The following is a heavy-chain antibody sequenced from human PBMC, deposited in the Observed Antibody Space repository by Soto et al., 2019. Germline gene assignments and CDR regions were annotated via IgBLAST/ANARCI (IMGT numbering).Heavy chain of an antibody. CDR3: ANTRYCSGGSCHPVDY. Sequence: PGGSLRLSCAASGFNVNTDYMSWVRQAPGKGLEWVSAISGSGGSTYYADSVKGRFTISRDNSKNTLYLQMNSLRAEDTAVYYCANTRYCSGGSCHPVDYWGHGTLVTVSS. CDR1: GFNVNTDY. CDR2: ISGSGGST. D-gene: IGHD2-15*01. J-gene: IGHJ4*01. V-gene: IGHV3-23*01.